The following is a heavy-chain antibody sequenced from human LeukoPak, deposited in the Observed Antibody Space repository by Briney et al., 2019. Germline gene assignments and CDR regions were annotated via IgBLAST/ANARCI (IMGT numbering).Heavy chain of an antibody. CDR3: ARGHTAVTRHFDF. D-gene: IGHD4-17*01. Sequence: GGSLRLSCAASGFTFSTYPMHWVRQAPGKGLEWVAVISNDGSNKYYADSVKGRFTISRDNAKNSLYLQMNSLRAEDTAVYYCARGHTAVTRHFDFWGQGTLVTVSS. V-gene: IGHV3-30*04. CDR1: GFTFSTYP. CDR2: ISNDGSNK. J-gene: IGHJ4*02.